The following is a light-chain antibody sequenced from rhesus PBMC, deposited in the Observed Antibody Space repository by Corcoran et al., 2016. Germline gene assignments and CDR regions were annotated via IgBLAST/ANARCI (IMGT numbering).Light chain of an antibody. V-gene: IGKV1S14*01. J-gene: IGKJ1*01. CDR2: YAS. CDR1: QGISNY. Sequence: DIQMTQAPSSLSASVGDPVTITCRASQGISNYLAWYHQKPGKAPKPPIYYASKFESGVPSRFTGSGSVTDFTLTISSLQPEDFATYYCQQHNSYRRSFGQGTKVEIK. CDR3: QQHNSYRRS.